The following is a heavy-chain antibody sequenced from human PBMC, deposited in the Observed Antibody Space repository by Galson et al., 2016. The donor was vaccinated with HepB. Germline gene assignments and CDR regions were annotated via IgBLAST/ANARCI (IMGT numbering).Heavy chain of an antibody. V-gene: IGHV4-61*01. D-gene: IGHD3-22*01. CDR2: IYYIGKT. CDR1: GDSVNSETYY. J-gene: IGHJ4*02. CDR3: ARGRYYDSSGYPFFDY. Sequence: ETLSLTCTVSGDSVNSETYYWSWIRQSPGKGLEWIGYIYYIGKTDYNPSLKSRVTISVDTSKNQLSLGLSSATAADTAVYYCARGRYYDSSGYPFFDYWGQGTLVSVSS.